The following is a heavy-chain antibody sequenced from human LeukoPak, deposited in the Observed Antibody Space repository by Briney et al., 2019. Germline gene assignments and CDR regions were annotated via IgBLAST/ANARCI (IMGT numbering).Heavy chain of an antibody. Sequence: GGSLRLSCAASGFTFSTYWMHWVRQAPGKGLVWVSRINTDGSSTSYADSVKGRFTISRDNAKNTLYLQMNSLRAEDTAVYYCARDQPRSSSGWSSYYFDYWGQGTLVPVSS. V-gene: IGHV3-74*01. CDR3: ARDQPRSSSGWSSYYFDY. CDR2: INTDGSST. CDR1: GFTFSTYW. J-gene: IGHJ4*02. D-gene: IGHD6-19*01.